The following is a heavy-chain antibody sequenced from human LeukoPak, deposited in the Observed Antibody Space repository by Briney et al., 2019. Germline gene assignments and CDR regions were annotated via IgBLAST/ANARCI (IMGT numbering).Heavy chain of an antibody. V-gene: IGHV3-7*05. CDR3: ARDNRGWGGYDFDY. CDR2: IKQDGSEK. J-gene: IGHJ4*02. CDR1: GFTFSSYA. D-gene: IGHD5-12*01. Sequence: GGSLRLSCAASGFTFSSYAMSWVRQAPGKGLEWVANIKQDGSEKYYVDSVKGRFTISRDNAKNSLYLQMNSLRAEDTAVYYCARDNRGWGGYDFDYWGQGTLVTVSS.